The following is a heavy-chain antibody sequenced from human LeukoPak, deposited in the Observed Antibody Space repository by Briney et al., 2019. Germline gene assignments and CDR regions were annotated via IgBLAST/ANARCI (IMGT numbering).Heavy chain of an antibody. J-gene: IGHJ3*02. Sequence: ASVKVSCKASGGTFSSYAISWVRQAPGQGLEWMGRIISILGIANYAQKFQGRVTITADKSTSTAYMELSSLRSEDTAVYYCAEDTAMANDAFDIWGQGTMVTVSS. CDR1: GGTFSSYA. V-gene: IGHV1-69*04. CDR2: IISILGIA. D-gene: IGHD5-18*01. CDR3: AEDTAMANDAFDI.